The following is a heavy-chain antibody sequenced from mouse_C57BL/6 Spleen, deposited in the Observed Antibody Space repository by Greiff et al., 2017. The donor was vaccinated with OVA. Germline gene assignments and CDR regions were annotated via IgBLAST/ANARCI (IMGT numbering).Heavy chain of an antibody. CDR2: INPNYGTT. CDR1: GYSFTDYN. J-gene: IGHJ4*01. Sequence: EVQLQQSGPELVKPGASVKISCKASGYSFTDYNMNWVKQSHGKSLEWIGVINPNYGTTSYNQKFKGKATLTVDKSSSTAYMQLNSLTSEDSAVYYCAREAAGKDYYAMDYWGQGNSVTVSS. D-gene: IGHD2-1*01. V-gene: IGHV1-39*01. CDR3: AREAAGKDYYAMDY.